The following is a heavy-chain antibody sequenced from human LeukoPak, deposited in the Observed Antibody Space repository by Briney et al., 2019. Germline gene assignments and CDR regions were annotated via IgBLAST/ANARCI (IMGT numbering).Heavy chain of an antibody. CDR3: VRDLSESSSFGS. CDR1: GGSISSGGYY. V-gene: IGHV4-61*08. J-gene: IGHJ4*02. CDR2: VYYSGTT. D-gene: IGHD5/OR15-5a*01. Sequence: PSETLSLTCTVSGGSISSGGYYWSWIRQPPGKRLEWIGYVYYSGTTKYNPSLKSRVTMSVDSSKNQFSLTLTSVTAADTAVYYCVRDLSESSSFGSWGQGTLVTVSS.